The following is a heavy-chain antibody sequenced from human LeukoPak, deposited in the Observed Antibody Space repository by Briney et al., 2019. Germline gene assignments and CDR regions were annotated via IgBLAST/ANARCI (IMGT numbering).Heavy chain of an antibody. D-gene: IGHD2-2*01. CDR2: INHSGST. CDR3: ARAYASYNWFDP. CDR1: GGSFSGYY. J-gene: IGHJ5*02. Sequence: SETLSLTWAVYGGSFSGYYWSWIRQPPGKGLEWIGEINHSGSTNYNPSLKSRVTVSVDTSKNQFSLKLSSVTAADTAVYYCARAYASYNWFDPWGQGTLVTVSS. V-gene: IGHV4-34*01.